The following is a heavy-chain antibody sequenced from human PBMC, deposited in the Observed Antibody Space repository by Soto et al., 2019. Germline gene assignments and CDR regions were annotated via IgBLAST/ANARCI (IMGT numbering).Heavy chain of an antibody. CDR2: IIPIIGPA. J-gene: IGHJ5*02. CDR3: ARDLGTTIAGPPRRETEGWLDP. D-gene: IGHD3-22*01. Sequence: QVQLVQSGAEVKRPGSSVKLSCKASGGTFTYYGISWVRQAPGQGLEWMGGIIPIIGPATYAQKFQGRLTITADQSTSTAYRELSSLGSEDTAVYYGARDLGTTIAGPPRRETEGWLDPWGQGTLVTVSS. V-gene: IGHV1-69*01. CDR1: GGTFTYYG.